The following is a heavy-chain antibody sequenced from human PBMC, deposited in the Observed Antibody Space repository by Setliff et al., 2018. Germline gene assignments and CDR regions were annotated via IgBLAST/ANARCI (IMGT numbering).Heavy chain of an antibody. CDR1: GYTFTSYY. V-gene: IGHV1-46*01. D-gene: IGHD3-3*01. Sequence: VASVKVSCKASGYTFTSYYMHWVRQAPGQGLEWMGIINPSGGGTSYAQKFQGRVTMTRDTSTSTVYMELSSLRSEDTAVYYCAGTYYNFWSALDYYYYGMDVWGQGTTVTVSS. J-gene: IGHJ6*02. CDR2: INPSGGGT. CDR3: AGTYYNFWSALDYYYYGMDV.